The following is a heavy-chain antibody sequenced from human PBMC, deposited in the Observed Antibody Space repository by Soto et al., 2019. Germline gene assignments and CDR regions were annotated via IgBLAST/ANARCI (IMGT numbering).Heavy chain of an antibody. CDR3: AKDSGAYYYGSGSRRFDP. CDR2: ISWNSGSI. CDR1: GFTFDDYA. Sequence: GGSLRLSCAASGFTFDDYAMHWVRQAPGKGLEWVSGISWNSGSIGYADSVKGRFTISRDNAKNSLYLQMNSLRAEDTALYYCAKDSGAYYYGSGSRRFDPWGQGILVTVSS. V-gene: IGHV3-9*01. D-gene: IGHD3-10*01. J-gene: IGHJ5*02.